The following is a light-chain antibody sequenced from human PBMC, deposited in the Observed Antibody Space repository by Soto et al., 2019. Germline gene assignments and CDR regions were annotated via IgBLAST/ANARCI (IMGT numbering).Light chain of an antibody. CDR3: QQYNTPWT. CDR1: QSISRW. J-gene: IGKJ1*01. CDR2: DAS. Sequence: DIQMTQSPSTLSASVGDRVTITCRASQSISRWLAWYQQKPGKAPNLLIYDASTLHSGVPSSFSGSGSGTEFTLTITNLQPDDFATYFCQQYNTPWTFGQGTNVEIK. V-gene: IGKV1-5*01.